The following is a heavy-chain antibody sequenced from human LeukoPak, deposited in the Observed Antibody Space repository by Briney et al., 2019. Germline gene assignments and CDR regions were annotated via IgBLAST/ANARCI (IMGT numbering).Heavy chain of an antibody. Sequence: PSETLSLTCAVYGGSFSGYYWSWIRQPPGKGLEWIGEINHGGSTNYNPSLKSRVTISVDTSKNQFSLKLSSVTAADTAVYYCARCSSTSCYYKYWGQGTLVTVSS. D-gene: IGHD2-2*01. J-gene: IGHJ4*02. CDR1: GGSFSGYY. CDR2: INHGGST. V-gene: IGHV4-34*01. CDR3: ARCSSTSCYYKY.